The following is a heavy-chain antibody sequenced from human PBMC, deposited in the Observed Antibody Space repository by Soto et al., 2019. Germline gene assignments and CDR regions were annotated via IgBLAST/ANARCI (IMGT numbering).Heavy chain of an antibody. V-gene: IGHV4-31*03. Sequence: SETLSLTCTVSGGSISSGGYYWSWIRQHPGKGLEWIGYIYYSGSTYYNPSLKSRVTISVDTSKNQFSLKLSSVTAADTAVYYCARGGNGSGTPNYYYYYMDVWGKGTTVTVSS. CDR1: GGSISSGGYY. CDR2: IYYSGST. D-gene: IGHD3-10*01. J-gene: IGHJ6*03. CDR3: ARGGNGSGTPNYYYYYMDV.